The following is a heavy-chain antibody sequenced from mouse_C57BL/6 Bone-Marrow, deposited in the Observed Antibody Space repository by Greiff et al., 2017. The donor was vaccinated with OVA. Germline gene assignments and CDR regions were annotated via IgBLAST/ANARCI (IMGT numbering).Heavy chain of an antibody. CDR3: ALSVVAKNWYFDV. D-gene: IGHD1-1*01. Sequence: QVQLQQSGAELVRPGTSVKTSCKASGYTFTNYWIGWAKQRPGHGLEWIGEIYPGGGYTNYNEKFKGKATLTADKSSSTAYMQFSSLTSEDSAIYYCALSVVAKNWYFDVWGTGTTVTVSS. J-gene: IGHJ1*03. CDR1: GYTFTNYW. CDR2: IYPGGGYT. V-gene: IGHV1-63*01.